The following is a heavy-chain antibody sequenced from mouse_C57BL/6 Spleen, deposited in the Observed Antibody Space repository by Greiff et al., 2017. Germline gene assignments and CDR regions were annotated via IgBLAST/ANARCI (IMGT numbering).Heavy chain of an antibody. D-gene: IGHD1-1*01. Sequence: EVQRVESGGDLVKPGGSLKLSCAASGFTFSSYGMSWVRQTPDKRLEWVATISSGGSYTYYPDSVKGRFTISRDNAKNTLYLQMSSLKSEDTAMYYCARYYYGSSYGAMDYWGQGTSVTVSS. CDR3: ARYYYGSSYGAMDY. V-gene: IGHV5-6*01. J-gene: IGHJ4*01. CDR2: ISSGGSYT. CDR1: GFTFSSYG.